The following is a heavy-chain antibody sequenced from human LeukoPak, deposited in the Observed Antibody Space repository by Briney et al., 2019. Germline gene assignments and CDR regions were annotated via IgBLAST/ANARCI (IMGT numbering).Heavy chain of an antibody. CDR1: GGTFSSYA. V-gene: IGHV1-69*04. J-gene: IGHJ3*02. Sequence: GASVKVSCKASGGTFSSYAISWVRQAPGQGLEWMGRIIPILGIANYAQKFQGRVTITADKSTSTAYMELSSLRSEDTAVYYCARVWDFGVVTDAFDIWGQGTMVTVSS. CDR2: IIPILGIA. CDR3: ARVWDFGVVTDAFDI. D-gene: IGHD3-3*01.